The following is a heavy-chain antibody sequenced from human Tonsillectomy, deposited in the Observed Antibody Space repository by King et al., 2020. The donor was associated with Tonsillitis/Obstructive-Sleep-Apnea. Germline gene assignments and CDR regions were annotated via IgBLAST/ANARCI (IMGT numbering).Heavy chain of an antibody. V-gene: IGHV3-11*01. D-gene: IGHD6-19*01. CDR3: AREGSLNWFDP. Sequence: VQLVESGGGLVKPGGSLRLSCAASGFTFSDYFMTWIRQAPGKGLEWVSYISSSGSTKYYADSVKGRFTISRDNTKKSLYLQMNSRRAEDTAVYYCAREGSLNWFDPWGQGTLVTVSS. CDR1: GFTFSDYF. CDR2: ISSSGSTK. J-gene: IGHJ5*02.